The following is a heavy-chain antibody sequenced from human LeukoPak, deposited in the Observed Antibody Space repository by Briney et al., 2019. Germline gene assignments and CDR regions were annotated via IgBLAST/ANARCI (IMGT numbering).Heavy chain of an antibody. CDR2: IYHSGST. J-gene: IGHJ4*02. CDR3: AGGYSYGLNYFDY. D-gene: IGHD5-18*01. CDR1: GGSISSSNW. V-gene: IGHV4-4*02. Sequence: PSGTLSLTCAVSGGSISSSNWWSWVRQPPGKGLEWIGEIYHSGSTNYNPSLKSRVTISVDKSKNQFSLKLSSVTAADTAVYYCAGGYSYGLNYFDYWGQGALVTVSS.